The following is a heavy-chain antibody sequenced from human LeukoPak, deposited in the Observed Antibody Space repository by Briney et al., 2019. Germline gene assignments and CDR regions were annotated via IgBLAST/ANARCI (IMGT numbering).Heavy chain of an antibody. CDR3: ARDPPRAAWVFDY. CDR1: GFTFSSFD. D-gene: IGHD6-25*01. CDR2: IGTASDT. Sequence: GGSLRLSCAASGFTFSSFDMHWVRQPTGQGLEWVSTIGTASDTYYPGSVKGRFTISRDNSKNTLYLQMNSLRAEDTAVYYCARDPPRAAWVFDYWGQGTLVSVSS. V-gene: IGHV3-13*01. J-gene: IGHJ4*02.